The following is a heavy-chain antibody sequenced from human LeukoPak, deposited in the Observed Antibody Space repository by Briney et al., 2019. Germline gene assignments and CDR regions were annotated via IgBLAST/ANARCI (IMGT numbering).Heavy chain of an antibody. D-gene: IGHD2-15*01. CDR1: GSTFSSYW. V-gene: IGHV5-51*01. Sequence: GESLKISCKGFGSTFSSYWIAWVRQMPGKGLELMGIIYLGDSDTRYSPSFQGQVTISADKSISTAYLQWSSLKASDTAMYYCARPEGYNSAWLKTWGQGTLVTVSS. J-gene: IGHJ4*02. CDR2: IYLGDSDT. CDR3: ARPEGYNSAWLKT.